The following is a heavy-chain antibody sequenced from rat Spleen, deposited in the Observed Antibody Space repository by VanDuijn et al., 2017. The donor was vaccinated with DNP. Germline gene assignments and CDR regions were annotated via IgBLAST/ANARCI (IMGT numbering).Heavy chain of an antibody. CDR1: GFTFSDYA. Sequence: EVQLVESGGGLVQPGRSLKLSCAVSGFTFSDYAMVWVRQAPERGLEWVATISYDGSRTYYRDSVKGRFTISRDNAKSTLYLQMDSLRSEDTATYYCARHKGDGGFDYWGQGVMVTVSS. V-gene: IGHV5-17*01. J-gene: IGHJ2*01. CDR3: ARHKGDGGFDY. D-gene: IGHD1-1*01. CDR2: ISYDGSRT.